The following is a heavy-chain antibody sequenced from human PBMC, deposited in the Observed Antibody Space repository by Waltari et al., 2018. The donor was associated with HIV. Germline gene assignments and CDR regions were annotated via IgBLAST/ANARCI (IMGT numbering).Heavy chain of an antibody. CDR3: AKAPLRRSSGGGEGPSHFEY. CDR2: VRVIGGTT. J-gene: IGHJ4*02. D-gene: IGHD1-26*01. V-gene: IGHV3-23*01. Sequence: EVQLLDSGGGLVQPGGSLRLSCAASGFTFGSYAMSWVRQAPGKGPDWVSGVRVIGGTTYNAGSVKGRFTISGDNAKSTLYLQMISLGADDTAVYYCAKAPLRRSSGGGEGPSHFEYGGQGTQVTVSS. CDR1: GFTFGSYA.